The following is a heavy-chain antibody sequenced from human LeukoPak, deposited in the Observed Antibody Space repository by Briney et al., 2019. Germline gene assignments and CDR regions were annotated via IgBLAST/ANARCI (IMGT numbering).Heavy chain of an antibody. J-gene: IGHJ4*02. D-gene: IGHD5-18*01. CDR2: INHSGST. Sequence: SETLSLTCAVYGGSFSDYYWSWIHQPPGKGLEWIGEINHSGSTNYNPSLKSRVTISVDTSKNQFSLKLTSVTAADTAVYYCARGGYSYGYLYWGQGTLVTVSS. CDR1: GGSFSDYY. V-gene: IGHV4-34*01. CDR3: ARGGYSYGYLY.